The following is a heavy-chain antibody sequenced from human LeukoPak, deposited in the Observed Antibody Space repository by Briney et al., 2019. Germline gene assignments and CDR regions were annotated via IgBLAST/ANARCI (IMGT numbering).Heavy chain of an antibody. D-gene: IGHD3-22*01. CDR2: INHSGST. J-gene: IGHJ4*02. CDR3: ARYPAYYYDSSGYVDAPDY. CDR1: GGSFSGYY. Sequence: SETLSLTCAVYGGSFSGYYWSWIRQPPEKGLEWIGEINHSGSTSYNPSLKSRVTISVDTSRNQFSLKLSSVAAADTAVYFCARYPAYYYDSSGYVDAPDYWGQGTLVTVSS. V-gene: IGHV4-34*01.